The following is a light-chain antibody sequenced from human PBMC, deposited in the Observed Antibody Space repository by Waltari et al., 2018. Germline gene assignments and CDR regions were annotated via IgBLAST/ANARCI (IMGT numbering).Light chain of an antibody. Sequence: QSALTQPASVSGSPGQSITISCTGTSSDVGTYNLVSWYHPHPGKAPKLMIYESTKRPSGVSNRISGSKSGITASLTISGLQAEDEADYYCCSFAGSGPHVVFGGGTKLTVL. CDR3: CSFAGSGPHVV. CDR1: SSDVGTYNL. CDR2: EST. J-gene: IGLJ2*01. V-gene: IGLV2-23*01.